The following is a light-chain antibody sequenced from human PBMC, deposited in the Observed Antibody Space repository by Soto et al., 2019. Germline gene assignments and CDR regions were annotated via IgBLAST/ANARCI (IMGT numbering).Light chain of an antibody. CDR1: QSISSSN. Sequence: EIVLTQSPGTLSLSPGERATLSCRASQSISSSNLAWYQQKPGQAPRLLLYGASNRAAGIPERFSGSGSGTDFTLNISRMEPEDFVVYYCQQYGRSPDWDRWTFGQGTKVEVK. CDR2: GAS. CDR3: QQYGRSPDWDRWT. J-gene: IGKJ1*01. V-gene: IGKV3-20*01.